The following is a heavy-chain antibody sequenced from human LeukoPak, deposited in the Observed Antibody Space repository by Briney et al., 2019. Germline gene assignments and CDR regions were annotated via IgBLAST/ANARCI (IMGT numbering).Heavy chain of an antibody. CDR1: GGTFSSYA. CDR2: IIPIFGTA. V-gene: IGHV1-69*05. D-gene: IGHD2-2*01. Sequence: GASVKVSCKASGGTFSSYAISWVRQAPGQGLEWMGGIIPIFGTANYAQKFQGRVTITTDESTSTAYMELSSLRSEDTAVYYCATRRTQLLIDWGQGTLVTVSS. CDR3: ATRRTQLLID. J-gene: IGHJ4*02.